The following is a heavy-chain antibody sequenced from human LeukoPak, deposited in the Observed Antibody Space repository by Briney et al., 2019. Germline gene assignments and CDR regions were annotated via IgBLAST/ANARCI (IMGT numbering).Heavy chain of an antibody. V-gene: IGHV3-23*01. CDR2: ISGSAHKI. CDR1: GITFSNYA. Sequence: GGSLRLSCVASGITFSNYAVSWVRQAPEKGLDWVSVISGSAHKIRYADSVRGRFSISSDHSKNTVYLQMDSLGVEDTAVYYCARERVGTAETFDNWGQGTLVTVSS. D-gene: IGHD1-26*01. CDR3: ARERVGTAETFDN. J-gene: IGHJ4*02.